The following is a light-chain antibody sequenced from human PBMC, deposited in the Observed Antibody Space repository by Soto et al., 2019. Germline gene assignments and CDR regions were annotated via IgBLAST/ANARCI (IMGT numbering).Light chain of an antibody. CDR3: QQYGNSRGT. CDR2: NAS. V-gene: IGKV3-20*01. CDR1: QSVSSSY. J-gene: IGKJ1*01. Sequence: EIVLTQSPGTLSFSPGKRATLSFRASQSVSSSYLAWYQQKPGQAPRLVIYNASSRATGIPDRFSGSGAGTDFTLTISRLEPEDFAVYYCQQYGNSRGTFGQGTKVDIK.